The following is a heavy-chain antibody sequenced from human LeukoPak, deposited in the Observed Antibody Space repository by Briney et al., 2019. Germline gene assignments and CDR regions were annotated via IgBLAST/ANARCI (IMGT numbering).Heavy chain of an antibody. D-gene: IGHD3-10*01. Sequence: ASVKVSCKPSGYTFTDYYIHWVRQAPGQGLEWMGWINPNSGGTNYAQNFQGRVTMTRDTSISAAYMDLSRLKSDDTAVSYCARETVGGLDYWGQGTLVTVSS. V-gene: IGHV1-2*02. CDR3: ARETVGGLDY. CDR2: INPNSGGT. CDR1: GYTFTDYY. J-gene: IGHJ4*02.